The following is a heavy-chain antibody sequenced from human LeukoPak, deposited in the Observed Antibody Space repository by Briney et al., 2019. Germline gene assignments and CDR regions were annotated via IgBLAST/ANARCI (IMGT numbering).Heavy chain of an antibody. J-gene: IGHJ4*02. CDR2: IYYSGTT. Sequence: PSETLSLTCTVSGGSISSSTYYWGWIRQPPEKGLEWIGSIYYSGTTYYSPSLKSRVTISADTSQNQFSLKLTSMTAADTAVYYCARGEDIAAAGLDYWGQGTLVTVSS. V-gene: IGHV4-39*01. CDR3: ARGEDIAAAGLDY. CDR1: GGSISSSTYY. D-gene: IGHD6-13*01.